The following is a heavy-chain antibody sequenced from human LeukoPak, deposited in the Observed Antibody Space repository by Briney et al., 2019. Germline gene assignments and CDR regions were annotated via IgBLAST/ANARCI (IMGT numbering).Heavy chain of an antibody. Sequence: KPSETLSPTCTVSGGSISSRSYYWGWIRQPPGKGLEWIGSLYYSGSTYYNPSLKSRVTISVDTPKNQFSLKLSSVTAADTAVYYCARLGSGWSLDYWGQGTLVTVSS. V-gene: IGHV4-39*01. CDR1: GGSISSRSYY. CDR3: ARLGSGWSLDY. D-gene: IGHD6-19*01. CDR2: LYYSGST. J-gene: IGHJ4*02.